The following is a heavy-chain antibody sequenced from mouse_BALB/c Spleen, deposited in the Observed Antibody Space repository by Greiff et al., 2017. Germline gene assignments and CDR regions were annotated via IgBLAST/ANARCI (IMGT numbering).Heavy chain of an antibody. D-gene: IGHD2-10*02. J-gene: IGHJ3*01. CDR3: AREEYGNPFAY. CDR1: GYTFTTYP. V-gene: IGHV1-47*01. Sequence: VKLVESGAELVKPGASVKMSCKAFGYTFTTYPIEWMKQNHGKSLEWIGNFHPYNDDTKYNEKFKGKAKLTVEKSSSTVYLELSRLTSDDSAVYYCAREEYGNPFAYWGQGTLVTVSA. CDR2: FHPYNDDT.